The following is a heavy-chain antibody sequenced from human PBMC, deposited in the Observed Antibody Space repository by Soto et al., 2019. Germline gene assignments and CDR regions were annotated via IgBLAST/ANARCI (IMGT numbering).Heavy chain of an antibody. Sequence: GSLRLSCAAYGLSVSSNYMTWVRQAPGKGLEWVSIIYRGGGTYHADTVKGRSIISRDESQNMVYLQMNSLTAGDTAVYYCARRDDSETFDIWGQGTMVTVSS. D-gene: IGHD5-18*01. CDR3: ARRDDSETFDI. CDR1: GLSVSSNY. J-gene: IGHJ3*02. CDR2: IYRGGGT. V-gene: IGHV3-53*01.